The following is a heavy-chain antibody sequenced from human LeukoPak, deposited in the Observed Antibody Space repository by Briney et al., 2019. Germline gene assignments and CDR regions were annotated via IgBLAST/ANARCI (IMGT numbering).Heavy chain of an antibody. CDR2: IYHSGST. J-gene: IGHJ4*02. V-gene: IGHV4-4*09. CDR3: ARVGIFDWSFDY. Sequence: PSETLSLTCTVSGGSISSYYWSWIRQPPGKGLEWIGYIYHSGSTYYNPSLKSRVTISVDTSKNQFSLKLSSVTAADTAVYYCARVGIFDWSFDYWGQGTLVTVSS. D-gene: IGHD3-9*01. CDR1: GGSISSYY.